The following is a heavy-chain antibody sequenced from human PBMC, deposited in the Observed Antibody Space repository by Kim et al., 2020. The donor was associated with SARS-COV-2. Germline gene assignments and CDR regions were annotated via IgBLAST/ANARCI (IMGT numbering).Heavy chain of an antibody. CDR3: ATSPMGFGELLPSYFDY. Sequence: GSLRLSCAASGFTFSSYAMSWVRQAPGKGLEWVSAISGSGGSTYYADSVKGRFTISRDNSKNTLYLQMNSLRAEDTAVYYCATSPMGFGELLPSYFDYWGQGTLVTVSS. J-gene: IGHJ4*02. CDR1: GFTFSSYA. D-gene: IGHD3-10*01. V-gene: IGHV3-23*01. CDR2: ISGSGGST.